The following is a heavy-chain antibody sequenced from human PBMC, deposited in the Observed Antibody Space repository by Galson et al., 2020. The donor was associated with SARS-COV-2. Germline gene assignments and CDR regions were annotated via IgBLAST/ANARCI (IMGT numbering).Heavy chain of an antibody. CDR1: GGTFSSFA. Sequence: SVKVSCKAFGGTFSSFAISWVRQAPGQGLEWMGGIIPIIGIPNYAQKFQGRVTITADKSTSTAYMELSSLRFEDTAVYYCASEAEYCTSNSCFGYWGQGTLVTVSS. CDR3: ASEAEYCTSNSCFGY. J-gene: IGHJ4*02. V-gene: IGHV1-69*10. D-gene: IGHD2-2*01. CDR2: IIPIIGIP.